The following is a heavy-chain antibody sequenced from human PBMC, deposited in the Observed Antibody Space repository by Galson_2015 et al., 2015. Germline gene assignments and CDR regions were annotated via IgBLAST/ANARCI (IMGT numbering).Heavy chain of an antibody. CDR3: ARGSGGVVTPGDAFDI. V-gene: IGHV3-64*01. J-gene: IGHJ3*02. D-gene: IGHD3-3*01. CDR2: ISSNGGST. Sequence: SLRLSCAASGSTFSSYAMHWVRQAPGKGLEYVSAISSNGGSTYYANSVKGRFTISRDNSKNTLYLQMGSLRAEDMAVYYCARGSGGVVTPGDAFDIWGQGTMVTVSS. CDR1: GSTFSSYA.